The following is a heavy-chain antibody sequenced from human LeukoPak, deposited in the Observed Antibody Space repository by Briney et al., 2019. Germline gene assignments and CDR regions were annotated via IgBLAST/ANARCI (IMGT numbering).Heavy chain of an antibody. Sequence: GGSLRLSCVVSGFTVSGNYMSWVRQAPGKGPEWVSVISDTDSTYYADSVKGRFTISRDNSKNMFYLQMYSLRVEDTGVYYCARDEGDFWSGYYYWGQGTLVTVSS. CDR1: GFTVSGNY. J-gene: IGHJ4*02. CDR3: ARDEGDFWSGYYY. V-gene: IGHV3-66*01. D-gene: IGHD3-3*01. CDR2: ISDTDST.